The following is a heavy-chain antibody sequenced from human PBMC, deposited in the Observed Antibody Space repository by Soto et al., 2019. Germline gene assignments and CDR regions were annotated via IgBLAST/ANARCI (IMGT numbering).Heavy chain of an antibody. CDR1: GDTFSGST. D-gene: IGHD1-26*01. V-gene: IGHV1-69*02. CDR3: SGITGSRHY. CDR2: IIPILNIS. J-gene: IGHJ4*02. Sequence: VQLVQSGAEVKKPGSSARVSCKASGDTFSGSTISWVRQAPGQGLEWMGRIIPILNISNYAQKFQDRVTITADMSPNIVYMELSSLRSDDTAIYYCSGITGSRHYWGQGTRVTVSS.